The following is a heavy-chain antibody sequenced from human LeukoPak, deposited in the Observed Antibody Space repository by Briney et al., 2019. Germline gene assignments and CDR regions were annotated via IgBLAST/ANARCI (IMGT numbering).Heavy chain of an antibody. CDR3: ARDYGNYPDAFDI. CDR2: INPNSGGT. V-gene: IGHV1-2*02. Sequence: GASVKVSCKASGYTFTGYYMHWVRQAPGQGLEWMGWINPNSGGTNYAQKFQGRVTMTRDTSISTAYMELSRLRSDDTAVYYCARDYGNYPDAFDIWGQGTMVTVSS. CDR1: GYTFTGYY. D-gene: IGHD4-17*01. J-gene: IGHJ3*02.